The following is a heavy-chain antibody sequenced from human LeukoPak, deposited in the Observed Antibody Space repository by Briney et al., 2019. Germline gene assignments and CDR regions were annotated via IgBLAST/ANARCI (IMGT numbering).Heavy chain of an antibody. CDR1: GFTFSSYS. CDR2: ISSSSSYI. J-gene: IGHJ4*02. CDR3: ARDLKQWFPKDYFDY. Sequence: GGSLRLSCAASGFTFSSYSMNWVRQAPGKGLEWVSSISSSSSYIYYADLVKGRFTISRDNAKNSLYLQINSLRDEDPAVYFCARDLKQWFPKDYFDYGGQGTLVTVSS. D-gene: IGHD6-19*01. V-gene: IGHV3-21*01.